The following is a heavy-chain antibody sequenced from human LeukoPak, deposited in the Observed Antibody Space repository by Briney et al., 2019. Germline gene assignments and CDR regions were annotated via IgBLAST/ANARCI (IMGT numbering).Heavy chain of an antibody. CDR1: GGTFSSYA. V-gene: IGHV1-69*05. D-gene: IGHD2-8*01. J-gene: IGHJ4*02. Sequence: GSSVKVSCKASGGTFSSYAISWVRQAPGQGLEWMGGIIPIFGTANYAQKFQGRVTITTDESTSTAYMELSSLRSEDTAVYYCAWGGYCTNGVCYPFDYWGQGTLVTVCS. CDR2: IIPIFGTA. CDR3: AWGGYCTNGVCYPFDY.